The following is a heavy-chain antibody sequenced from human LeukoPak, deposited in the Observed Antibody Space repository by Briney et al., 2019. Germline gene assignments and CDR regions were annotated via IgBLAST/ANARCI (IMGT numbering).Heavy chain of an antibody. CDR3: AREKVYYYDSSGYSNAFDI. Sequence: SETLSLTCTVSGGSISSYYWSWIRQPPGKGLEWIGYIYYSGSTNYNPSLKSRVTISVDTSKNQFSLKLSSVTAADTAVYYCAREKVYYYDSSGYSNAFDIWGQETMVTVSS. CDR2: IYYSGST. J-gene: IGHJ3*02. D-gene: IGHD3-22*01. CDR1: GGSISSYY. V-gene: IGHV4-59*01.